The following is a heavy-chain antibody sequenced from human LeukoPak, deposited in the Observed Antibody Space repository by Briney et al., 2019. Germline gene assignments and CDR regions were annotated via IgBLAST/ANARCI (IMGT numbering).Heavy chain of an antibody. V-gene: IGHV3-30-3*01. D-gene: IGHD2-2*02. Sequence: WGSLRLSCAASGFTFSSYTMHWVRQAPGQGLEWVAVISYDGSNKYYADSVKGRFTISGDTSKNTLYLQMNSLRAEDTAVYYCARDRCSSTSCYTHYFDYWGQGTLVTVSS. J-gene: IGHJ4*02. CDR1: GFTFSSYT. CDR2: ISYDGSNK. CDR3: ARDRCSSTSCYTHYFDY.